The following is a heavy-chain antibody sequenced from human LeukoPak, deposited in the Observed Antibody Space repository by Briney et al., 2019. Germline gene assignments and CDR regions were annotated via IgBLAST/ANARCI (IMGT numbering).Heavy chain of an antibody. CDR2: INHSGST. Sequence: PSETLSLTCAVYGGSFSGYYWSWIRQPPGKGLEWIGEINHSGSTNYNPSLKSRVTISVDTSKNQFSLKLSSVTAADTAVYYCARVAIAAAEGYWGQGTLVTVSS. V-gene: IGHV4-34*01. J-gene: IGHJ4*02. D-gene: IGHD6-13*01. CDR3: ARVAIAAAEGY. CDR1: GGSFSGYY.